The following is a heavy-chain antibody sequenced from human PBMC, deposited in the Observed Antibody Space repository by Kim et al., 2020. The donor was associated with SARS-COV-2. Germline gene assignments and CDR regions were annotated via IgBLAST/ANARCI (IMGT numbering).Heavy chain of an antibody. CDR3: AKSSYYDILTGSGPFDY. D-gene: IGHD3-9*01. CDR2: ISYDGSNK. CDR1: GFTFSSYG. J-gene: IGHJ4*02. Sequence: GGSLRLSCAASGFTFSSYGMHWVRQAPGKGLEWVAVISYDGSNKYYADSVKGRFTISRDNSKNTLYLQMNSLRAEDTAVYYCAKSSYYDILTGSGPFDYWVQATLVTVSS. V-gene: IGHV3-30*18.